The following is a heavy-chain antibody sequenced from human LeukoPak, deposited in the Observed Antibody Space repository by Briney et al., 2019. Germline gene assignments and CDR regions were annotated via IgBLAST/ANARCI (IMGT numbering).Heavy chain of an antibody. CDR1: GFTCSTYA. J-gene: IGHJ4*02. D-gene: IGHD6-19*01. CDR2: ISGSGVSR. Sequence: GGSLRLSCAASGFTCSTYAMSWVRQAPGKGLEWVSAISGSGVSRYYADSVKGRFTISRDNSKNTLYLQMNSLRAEDTAVYYCAKEEQWLPGDYWGQGTLVTVSS. CDR3: AKEEQWLPGDY. V-gene: IGHV3-23*01.